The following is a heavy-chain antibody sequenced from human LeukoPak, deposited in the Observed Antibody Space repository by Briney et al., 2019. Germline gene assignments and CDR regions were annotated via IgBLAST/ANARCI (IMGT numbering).Heavy chain of an antibody. D-gene: IGHD1-20*01. J-gene: IGHJ3*02. Sequence: SVKVSCKASGGTCSSYALSWVRQAPGQGLEWMGGIIPMCGTTDYAQKFQGRVTITSDKSTTTAYMELSSLRSEDTAVYSCAREIIRTSRAFDIWGQGTMVTVSS. CDR2: IIPMCGTT. V-gene: IGHV1-69*06. CDR1: GGTCSSYA. CDR3: AREIIRTSRAFDI.